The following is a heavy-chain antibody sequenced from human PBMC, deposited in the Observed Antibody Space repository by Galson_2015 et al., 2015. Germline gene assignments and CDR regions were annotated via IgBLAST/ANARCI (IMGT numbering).Heavy chain of an antibody. Sequence: SLRLSCAASGFTFSSYAMSWVRQAPGKGLEWVSAISGSGGSTYYADSVKGRFTISRDNSKNTLYLQMNSLRAEDTAVYYCAKDYRWLYYFDYWGQGTLVTVSS. J-gene: IGHJ4*02. CDR3: AKDYRWLYYFDY. D-gene: IGHD5-12*01. V-gene: IGHV3-23*01. CDR1: GFTFSSYA. CDR2: ISGSGGST.